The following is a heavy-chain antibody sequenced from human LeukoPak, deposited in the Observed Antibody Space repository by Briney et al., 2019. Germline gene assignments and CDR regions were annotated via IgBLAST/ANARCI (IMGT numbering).Heavy chain of an antibody. CDR2: ISYSGRT. J-gene: IGHJ5*02. V-gene: IGHV4-39*02. Sequence: PSETLSLTCTVSDGSISSNSYYWGWIRQPPGEGLEWIGSISYSGRTYYNPSLESRVTISVDASKNQFSLELNSVTAADTAVYYCARDALGYSSSWYDHHLTHWFDPWGQGTLVTVSS. CDR1: DGSISSNSYY. D-gene: IGHD6-13*01. CDR3: ARDALGYSSSWYDHHLTHWFDP.